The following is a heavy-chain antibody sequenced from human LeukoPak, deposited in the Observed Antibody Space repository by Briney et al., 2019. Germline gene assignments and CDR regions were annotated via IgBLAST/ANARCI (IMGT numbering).Heavy chain of an antibody. CDR1: GFTFSSYG. J-gene: IGHJ6*03. V-gene: IGHV3-30*02. CDR2: IRYDGSNK. CDR3: AKDQRELLTYYYYYMDV. D-gene: IGHD1-26*01. Sequence: GGSLRLSCAASGFTFSSYGMHWVRQAPGKGLEWVAFIRYDGSNKYYADSVKGRFTISRDNSKNTLYLQMNSLRAEDTAVYYCAKDQRELLTYYYYYMDVWGKGTTVTISS.